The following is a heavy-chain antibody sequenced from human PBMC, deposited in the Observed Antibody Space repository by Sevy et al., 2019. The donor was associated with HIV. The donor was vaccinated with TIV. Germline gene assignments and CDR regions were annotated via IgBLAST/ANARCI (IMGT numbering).Heavy chain of an antibody. CDR3: ARGPEWELTSFLSH. J-gene: IGHJ4*02. CDR2: ISSNGDNS. Sequence: QLGGSLRLSFAASGFTFRTYALHWVRQAPGRGLEWIGLISSNGDNSFYANSVRGRFTIPRDNSMNTLYLQMNSLTPDDTAVYYCARGPEWELTSFLSHWGQGTLVTVSS. V-gene: IGHV3-30-3*01. D-gene: IGHD1-26*01. CDR1: GFTFRTYA.